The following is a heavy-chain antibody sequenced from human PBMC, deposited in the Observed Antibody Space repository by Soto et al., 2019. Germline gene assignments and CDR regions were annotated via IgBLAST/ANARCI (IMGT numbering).Heavy chain of an antibody. Sequence: GGSLRLSCAASGFTFTDYLTHWVRQAPGKGLVWVSRINSDGIRTSYADSVTGRFTISRDNAKNTLYLQMNSLRVEDTALYYCAREPYRGFYFDYWGQGPLVTVSS. D-gene: IGHD4-4*01. V-gene: IGHV3-74*01. J-gene: IGHJ4*02. CDR1: GFTFTDYL. CDR2: INSDGIRT. CDR3: AREPYRGFYFDY.